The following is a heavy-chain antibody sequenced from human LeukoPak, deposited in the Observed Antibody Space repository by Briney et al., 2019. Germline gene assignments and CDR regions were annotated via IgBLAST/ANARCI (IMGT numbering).Heavy chain of an antibody. D-gene: IGHD6-13*01. J-gene: IGHJ6*02. V-gene: IGHV3-23*01. Sequence: GGSLRLSCAAPGFTFSSYAMSWVRQAPGKGLEWVSAISGSGGSTYYADSVKGRFTISRDNSKNTLYLQMNSLRAEDTAVYYCAKGVGSSWYSFGYYYYYGMDVWGQGTTVTVSS. CDR2: ISGSGGST. CDR1: GFTFSSYA. CDR3: AKGVGSSWYSFGYYYYYGMDV.